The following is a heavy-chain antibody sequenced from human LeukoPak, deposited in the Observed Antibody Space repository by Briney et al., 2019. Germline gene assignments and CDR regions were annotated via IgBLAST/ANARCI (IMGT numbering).Heavy chain of an antibody. D-gene: IGHD5-18*01. V-gene: IGHV1-46*01. CDR1: GYTFTVYY. CDR2: IKPSGGST. Sequence: ASVKVSCKASGYTFTVYYIHWVRQAPGQGLEWMGIIKPSGGSTSFAQKFQGRVTMTRDTSISTAYMELSRLRSDDTAVYYCAREGGYSYGYAFDYWGQGTLVTVSS. J-gene: IGHJ4*02. CDR3: AREGGYSYGYAFDY.